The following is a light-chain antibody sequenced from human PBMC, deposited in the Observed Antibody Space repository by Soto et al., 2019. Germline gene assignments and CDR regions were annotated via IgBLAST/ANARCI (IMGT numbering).Light chain of an antibody. Sequence: DIQMTQSPSSLSASVGDRVTITCRASQSISTYLNWYQQKLGKAPKLLISAASSLQGGVPSRFSGSGSGTDFTLTISSLQPEDFATYYCQQGSFTLTFGGATKLEIK. CDR3: QQGSFTLT. CDR2: AAS. J-gene: IGKJ4*01. CDR1: QSISTY. V-gene: IGKV1-39*01.